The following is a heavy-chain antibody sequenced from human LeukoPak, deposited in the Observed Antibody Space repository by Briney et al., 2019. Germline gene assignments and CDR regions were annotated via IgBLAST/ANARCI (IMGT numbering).Heavy chain of an antibody. CDR2: IYTSGST. D-gene: IGHD6-13*01. CDR1: GGSISSGSYY. CDR3: ARGGRQQLVRDYYYMDV. J-gene: IGHJ6*03. Sequence: PSETLSLTCTVSGGSISSGSYYWSWIRQPAGKGLEWIGRIYTSGSTNYNPSLKSRVTISVDTSKNQFSLKLSSVTAADTAVYYCARGGRQQLVRDYYYMDVWGKGTTVTVSS. V-gene: IGHV4-61*02.